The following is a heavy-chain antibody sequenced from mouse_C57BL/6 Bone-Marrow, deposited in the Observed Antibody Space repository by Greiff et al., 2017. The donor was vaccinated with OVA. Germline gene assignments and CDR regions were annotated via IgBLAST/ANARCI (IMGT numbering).Heavy chain of an antibody. CDR1: GFTFSDYG. V-gene: IGHV5-17*01. CDR3: AKWRMGFDY. D-gene: IGHD1-3*01. J-gene: IGHJ2*01. Sequence: DVKLQESGGGLVKPGGSLKLSCAASGFTFSDYGMHWVRQAPEKGLEWVAYISSGSSTIYYADTVKGRFTISRDNAKNTLFLQMTSLRSEDTAMYYCAKWRMGFDYWGQGTTLTVSS. CDR2: ISSGSSTI.